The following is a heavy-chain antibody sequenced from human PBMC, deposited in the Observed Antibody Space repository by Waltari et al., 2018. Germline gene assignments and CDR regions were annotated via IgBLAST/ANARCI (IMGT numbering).Heavy chain of an antibody. Sequence: QVQLVESGGGVVQPGRSLRLSCAASAFTFSSYAMHWVRQAPGKGLEWVAVISYDGSNKYYADSVKGRFTISRDNSKNTLYLQMNSLRAEDTAVYYCARDGSGSYFFDYWGQGTLVTVSS. V-gene: IGHV3-30*01. CDR2: ISYDGSNK. D-gene: IGHD3-10*01. CDR1: AFTFSSYA. CDR3: ARDGSGSYFFDY. J-gene: IGHJ4*02.